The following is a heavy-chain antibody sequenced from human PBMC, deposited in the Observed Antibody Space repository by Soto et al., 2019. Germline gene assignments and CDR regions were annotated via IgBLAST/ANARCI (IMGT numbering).Heavy chain of an antibody. CDR1: GFTFSSYS. D-gene: IGHD2-15*01. V-gene: IGHV3-21*01. CDR3: ARDGDDCSGGSCTYYYGMDV. CDR2: ISSSSSYI. J-gene: IGHJ6*02. Sequence: PGGSLRLSCAASGFTFSSYSMNWVRQAPGKGLEWVSSISSSSSYIYYADSVKGRFTISRDNAKNSLYLQMNSLRAEDTAVYYCARDGDDCSGGSCTYYYGMDVWGQGTTVTVSS.